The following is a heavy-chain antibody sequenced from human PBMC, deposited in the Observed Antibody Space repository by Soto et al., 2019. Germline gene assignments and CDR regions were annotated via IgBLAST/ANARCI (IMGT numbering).Heavy chain of an antibody. CDR3: ARARGHCTSYSCYDSDY. J-gene: IGHJ4*02. V-gene: IGHV3-48*01. D-gene: IGHD2-2*01. CDR2: ISSGSSTI. CDR1: GFTLSSYS. Sequence: EVQLVESGGDLIQPGGSLRLSCAASGFTLSSYSMNWVRQAPGKGLELVSYISSGSSTIYYADSVKGRFTISRDNAKNSLFLQMTRLRAGDTAVYYRARARGHCTSYSCYDSDYWCQGTLVSVSS.